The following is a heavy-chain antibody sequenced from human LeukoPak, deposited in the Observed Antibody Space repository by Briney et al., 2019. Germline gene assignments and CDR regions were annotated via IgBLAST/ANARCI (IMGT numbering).Heavy chain of an antibody. J-gene: IGHJ5*02. D-gene: IGHD2-21*01. V-gene: IGHV1-2*02. CDR1: GYTFTGYY. CDR3: ARELRALFFDP. CDR2: INPNSGGT. Sequence: ASVKVSCKASGYTFTGYYMHWVRQAPGQGLEWMGWINPNSGGTNYARKFQGRVTMTRDTSISTAYMELSRLRSDDTAVYYCARELRALFFDPWGQGTLVTVSS.